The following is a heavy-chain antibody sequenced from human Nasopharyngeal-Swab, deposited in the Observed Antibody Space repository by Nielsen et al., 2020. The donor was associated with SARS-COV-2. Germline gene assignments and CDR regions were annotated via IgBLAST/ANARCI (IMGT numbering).Heavy chain of an antibody. CDR3: ATPGSSGWYGGAYFDY. J-gene: IGHJ4*02. Sequence: LSLTCAASGFTFSSYAMSWVRQAPGKGLEWVSAISGSGGSTYYADSVKGRFTISSDNSKNTLYLQMNSLRAEDTAVYYCATPGSSGWYGGAYFDYWGQGTLVTVSS. CDR2: ISGSGGST. V-gene: IGHV3-23*01. CDR1: GFTFSSYA. D-gene: IGHD6-19*01.